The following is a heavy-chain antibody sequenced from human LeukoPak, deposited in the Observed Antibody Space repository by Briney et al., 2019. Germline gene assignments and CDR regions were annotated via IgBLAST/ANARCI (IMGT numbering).Heavy chain of an antibody. J-gene: IGHJ4*02. V-gene: IGHV3-9*01. CDR1: GFTFDDYA. Sequence: GGSLRLSFAASGFTFDDYAMHGVGPAPGRGVAWVSGISWNSGSIGYADSVKGRFTISRDNAKNSLYLQMNSLRAEDTALYYCAKEVYSSGTGYFDYWGQGTLVTVSS. CDR2: ISWNSGSI. D-gene: IGHD6-19*01. CDR3: AKEVYSSGTGYFDY.